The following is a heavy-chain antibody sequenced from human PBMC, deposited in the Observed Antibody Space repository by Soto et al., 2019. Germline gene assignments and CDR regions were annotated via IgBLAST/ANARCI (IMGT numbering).Heavy chain of an antibody. J-gene: IGHJ6*02. Sequence: QVQLVQSETEVKKPGASVKVSCKASGYIFTNYNITWVRQAPGQGLEWMGWVSGYTGNTKYAQKFQDRVTMTTDTSTSTVYMELRSLRSDDTAVYYCARFGSAPYYYYGADVWGQGTTVFVYS. V-gene: IGHV1-18*01. CDR2: VSGYTGNT. D-gene: IGHD3-10*01. CDR1: GYIFTNYN. CDR3: ARFGSAPYYYYGADV.